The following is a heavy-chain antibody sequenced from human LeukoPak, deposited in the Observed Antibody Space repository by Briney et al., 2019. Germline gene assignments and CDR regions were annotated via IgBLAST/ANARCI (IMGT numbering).Heavy chain of an antibody. CDR2: IYPGDSDT. J-gene: IGHJ6*03. CDR3: ARHLSSSIWYNYNYYMDV. Sequence: GESLQISCKTSGYSFTNFWIGWVRQMPGKGLEWLAIIYPGDSDTKYSPSFQGQVTVSADKSISTAYLQWSSLKASDTAMYYCARHLSSSIWYNYNYYMDVWGKGTTVTVSS. D-gene: IGHD6-13*01. CDR1: GYSFTNFW. V-gene: IGHV5-51*01.